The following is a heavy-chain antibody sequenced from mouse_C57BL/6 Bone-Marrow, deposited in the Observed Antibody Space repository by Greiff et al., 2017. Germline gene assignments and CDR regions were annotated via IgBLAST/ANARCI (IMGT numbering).Heavy chain of an antibody. V-gene: IGHV2-4*01. CDR3: ATYDGYYYAMDY. Sequence: QVQLKESGPGLVQPSQSLSITCTVSGFSLTSYGVHWVRQPPGKGLEWLGVIWSGGSTDYNAAFISRLSISKDNSKSQVFFKMNSLQADDTAIYYCATYDGYYYAMDYWGQGTSVTVSS. CDR2: IWSGGST. D-gene: IGHD2-3*01. J-gene: IGHJ4*01. CDR1: GFSLTSYG.